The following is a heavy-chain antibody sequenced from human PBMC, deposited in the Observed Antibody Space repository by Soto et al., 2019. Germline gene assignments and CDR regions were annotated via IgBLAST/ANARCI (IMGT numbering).Heavy chain of an antibody. CDR1: GDSVSSHY. Sequence: PSETLSLTCTVSGDSVSSHYWSCIRHPAGKGLEWLGRLYNDERTNYNPSLKSRVTMSMDTSKNQFSLKLTSVTAADSAVYFCARETLAHSYFQFWGQGRLDNVSS. CDR2: LYNDERT. V-gene: IGHV4-4*07. J-gene: IGHJ4*02. CDR3: ARETLAHSYFQF.